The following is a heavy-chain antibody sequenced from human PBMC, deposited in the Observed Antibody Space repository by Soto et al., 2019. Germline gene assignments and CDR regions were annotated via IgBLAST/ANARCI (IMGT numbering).Heavy chain of an antibody. Sequence: SETLSLTCTVSGGSISSSSYYWGWIRQPPGKGLEWIGSIYYSGSTYYNPSHKRRITILVDTTKNQFSLKLSSVTAADSAVYYCARHPVYFDYWGQGTLVTVSS. CDR1: GGSISSSSYY. J-gene: IGHJ4*02. CDR2: IYYSGST. V-gene: IGHV4-39*01. CDR3: ARHPVYFDY.